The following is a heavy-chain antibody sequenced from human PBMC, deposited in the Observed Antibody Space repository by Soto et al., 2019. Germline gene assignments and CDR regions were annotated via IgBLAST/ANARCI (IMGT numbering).Heavy chain of an antibody. Sequence: SETLSLTCTFSGGSISSGNYYWSWIRQPPGKGLEWIGFISYSGSTYYSTPLKSRVTISVDTSKSQFSLNLSFVTAADTAVYYCVRVPGPWGQGTLVTVSS. CDR2: ISYSGST. V-gene: IGHV4-30-4*01. J-gene: IGHJ5*02. CDR1: GGSISSGNYY. CDR3: VRVPGP.